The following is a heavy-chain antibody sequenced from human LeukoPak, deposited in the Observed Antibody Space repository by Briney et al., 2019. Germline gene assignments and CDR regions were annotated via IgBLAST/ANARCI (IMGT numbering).Heavy chain of an antibody. Sequence: GGSLRLSCAASGFTVSSNYMSWVRQAPGKGLEWVSVIYSGGSTYYADSVKGRFTISRDNSKNTLHLQMNSLRAEDTAVYYCARDRDGSNDAFDIWGQETMVTVSS. D-gene: IGHD3-10*01. J-gene: IGHJ3*02. CDR1: GFTVSSNY. V-gene: IGHV3-53*01. CDR3: ARDRDGSNDAFDI. CDR2: IYSGGST.